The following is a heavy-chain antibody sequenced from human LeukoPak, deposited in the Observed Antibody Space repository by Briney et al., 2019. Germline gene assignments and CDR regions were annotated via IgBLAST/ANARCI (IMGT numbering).Heavy chain of an antibody. J-gene: IGHJ5*02. CDR1: GYPFTSYG. V-gene: IGHV1-18*01. CDR3: ARDLQQLQLRWFDP. D-gene: IGHD6-13*01. CDR2: ISAYNGNT. Sequence: GESLKVSCKASGYPFTSYGISWVRQAPGQGLEWMGWISAYNGNTNYAQKLQGRVTMTTDTSTSTAYMELRSLRSDDTAVYYCARDLQQLQLRWFDPWGQGTLVTVSS.